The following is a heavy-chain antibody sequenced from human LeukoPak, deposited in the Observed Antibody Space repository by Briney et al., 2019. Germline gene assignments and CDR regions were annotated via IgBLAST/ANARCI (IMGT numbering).Heavy chain of an antibody. Sequence: ASETLSLTCTVSGGPISSYYWSWIRQPPGKGLEWIGYISYSGSTNYNPSLESRVTISGDTSKNQFSLKLSSVTAADTAFYYCARQSRGTTARLFDYWGQGTLVTVSS. CDR1: GGPISSYY. CDR2: ISYSGST. CDR3: ARQSRGTTARLFDY. D-gene: IGHD1-1*01. V-gene: IGHV4-59*08. J-gene: IGHJ4*02.